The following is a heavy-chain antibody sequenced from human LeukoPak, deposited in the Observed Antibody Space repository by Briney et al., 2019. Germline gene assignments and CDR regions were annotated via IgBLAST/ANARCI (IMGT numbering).Heavy chain of an antibody. J-gene: IGHJ4*01. CDR2: IWSDGTNK. D-gene: IGHD2-2*01. CDR1: GITFSSYG. Sequence: GRSLRLSCAASGITFSSYGMHWVRQAPGKGLEWVAVIWSDGTNKYYADSVKGRFTISRDDSENTLYLQMNSLRAEDTAVYYCARAHSASWYAAYWGHGTRVTVSS. V-gene: IGHV3-33*01. CDR3: ARAHSASWYAAY.